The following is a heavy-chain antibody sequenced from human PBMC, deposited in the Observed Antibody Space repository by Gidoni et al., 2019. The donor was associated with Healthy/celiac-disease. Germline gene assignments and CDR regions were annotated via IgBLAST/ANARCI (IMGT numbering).Heavy chain of an antibody. CDR1: GGTFSSYA. CDR2: IIPNFGTA. CDR3: ARVGSMVRGVTGYFDL. Sequence: QVQLVQSGAEVKKPGSSVKVSFKASGGTFSSYAISWVRQAPGQGLEWMGGIIPNFGTATYAQKFQGRVTITADESTSTAYMELSSLRSEDTAVYYCARVGSMVRGVTGYFDLWGRGTLVTVSS. V-gene: IGHV1-69*01. J-gene: IGHJ2*01. D-gene: IGHD3-10*01.